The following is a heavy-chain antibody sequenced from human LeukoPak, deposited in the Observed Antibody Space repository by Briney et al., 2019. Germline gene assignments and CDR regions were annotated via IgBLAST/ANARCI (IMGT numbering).Heavy chain of an antibody. J-gene: IGHJ4*02. D-gene: IGHD3-10*01. Sequence: SETLSLTCAVYGGSFSGYYWSWIRQPPGKGLEWVGEINHSGSTNYNPSLKSRVTISVDTSKNQFSLKLSSVTAADTAVYYCARGLKGITMVRGGWFYFDYWGQGTLVTVSS. CDR1: GGSFSGYY. V-gene: IGHV4-34*01. CDR3: ARGLKGITMVRGGWFYFDY. CDR2: INHSGST.